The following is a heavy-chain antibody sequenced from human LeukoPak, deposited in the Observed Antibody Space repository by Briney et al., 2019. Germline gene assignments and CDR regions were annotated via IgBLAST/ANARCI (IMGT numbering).Heavy chain of an antibody. CDR1: GGSISSGDYY. V-gene: IGHV4-30-4*01. CDR2: IYYSGST. D-gene: IGHD5-24*01. CDR3: AGDSANGSNWYFDY. J-gene: IGHJ4*02. Sequence: SQTLSLTCTVSGGSISSGDYYWSWIRQPPGKGLEWIGYIYYSGSTYYNPSLKSRVTISVDTSKNQFSLKLSSVTAADTAVYYCAGDSANGSNWYFDYWGQGTLVTVSS.